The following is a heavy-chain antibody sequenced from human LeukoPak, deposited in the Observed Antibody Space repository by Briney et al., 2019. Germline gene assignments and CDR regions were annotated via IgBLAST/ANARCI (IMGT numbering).Heavy chain of an antibody. V-gene: IGHV4-61*01. CDR1: GGSVTSGSYY. D-gene: IGHD1-1*01. CDR3: ARGGTLFDY. CDR2: TSYSGST. J-gene: IGHJ4*02. Sequence: SETLSLTCSVSGGSVTSGSYYWNWIRQSPGKGLEWIGYTSYSGSTNYNPSLKSRVTISVDTSKNQFSLRLSSVTAADTAVYYCARGGTLFDYWGQGTLVTVSS.